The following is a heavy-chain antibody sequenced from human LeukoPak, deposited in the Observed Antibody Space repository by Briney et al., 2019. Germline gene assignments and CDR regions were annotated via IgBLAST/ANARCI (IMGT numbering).Heavy chain of an antibody. Sequence: ASVKVSCKVSGYTFTGYYMHWVRQAPGQGLEWMGRNDPNGGGTHYAQKFQGRVTMARDTSISTSYMELTELMSDDTAVYYCGDGGGSYGDGWGQGTMVTVSS. CDR3: GDGGGSYGDG. V-gene: IGHV1-2*06. CDR1: GYTFTGYY. J-gene: IGHJ3*01. D-gene: IGHD1-26*01. CDR2: NDPNGGGT.